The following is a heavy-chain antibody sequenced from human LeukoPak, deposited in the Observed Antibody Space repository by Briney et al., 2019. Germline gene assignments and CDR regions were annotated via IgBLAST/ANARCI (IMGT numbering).Heavy chain of an antibody. CDR2: INPNSGGT. CDR1: GYTFTGYY. V-gene: IGHV1-2*02. Sequence: ASVKVSCKASGYTFTGYYMHWVRQAPGQGLEWMGWINPNSGGTNYAQKFQGRVTMTRDTSISTAYMELSRPRSDDTAVYYCARTGAGIAVAGPNWFDPWGQGTLVTVSS. CDR3: ARTGAGIAVAGPNWFDP. J-gene: IGHJ5*02. D-gene: IGHD6-19*01.